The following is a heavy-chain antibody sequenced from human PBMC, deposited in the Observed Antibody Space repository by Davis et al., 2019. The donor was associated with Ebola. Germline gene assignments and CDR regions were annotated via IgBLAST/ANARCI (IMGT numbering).Heavy chain of an antibody. Sequence: MPSETLSLTCAVSGGSISSSNWWIWVRQPPGKRLEWIGEIYHSGSTNYNPSLKSRVTISVDTSKNQFSLKLSSVTAADTAVYYCARGRVVYLRATDYWGQGTLVTVSS. V-gene: IGHV4-4*02. CDR2: IYHSGST. J-gene: IGHJ4*02. CDR1: GGSISSSNW. CDR3: ARGRVVYLRATDY. D-gene: IGHD2-8*02.